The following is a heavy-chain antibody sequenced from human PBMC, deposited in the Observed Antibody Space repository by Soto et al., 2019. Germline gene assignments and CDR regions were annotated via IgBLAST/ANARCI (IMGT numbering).Heavy chain of an antibody. D-gene: IGHD3-22*01. V-gene: IGHV1-69*13. J-gene: IGHJ4*02. CDR2: IIPIFGTA. CDR1: GGTFSSYA. CDR3: ARSEHYYDSSGYYYGVGY. Sequence: SVKVSCKASGGTFSSYAISWVRQAPGQGLEWMGGIIPIFGTANYAQKFQGRVTITADESTSTAYMELSSLRSEDTAVYYCARSEHYYDSSGYYYGVGYWGQGTLVTVSS.